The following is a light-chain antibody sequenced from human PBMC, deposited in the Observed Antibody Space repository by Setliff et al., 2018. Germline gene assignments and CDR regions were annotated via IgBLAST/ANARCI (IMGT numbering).Light chain of an antibody. CDR1: SSDVGSYDL. V-gene: IGLV2-14*03. Sequence: QSVLTQPPSVSGSPGQSITISCSGTSSDVGSYDLVSWYQQHPGKAPKLIIYNVSGRPSGVSHRFSGSKSDNTASLTISGLQAEDEADYYCNAYTSRSTYVFGSGTKVTVL. CDR2: NVS. J-gene: IGLJ1*01. CDR3: NAYTSRSTYV.